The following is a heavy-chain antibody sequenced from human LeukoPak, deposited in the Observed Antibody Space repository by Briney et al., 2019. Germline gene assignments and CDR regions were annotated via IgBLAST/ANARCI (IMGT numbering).Heavy chain of an antibody. CDR3: AKDKSGIQLWYYFDY. V-gene: IGHV3-30*02. CDR2: IRYDGSNK. Sequence: GGSLRLSCAASGFTFSSYGMHWVRQAPGKGLEWVAFIRYDGSNKYYADSVKGRFTISRDNAKNSLYLQMNSLRAEDTALYYCAKDKSGIQLWYYFDYWGQGTLVTVSS. CDR1: GFTFSSYG. J-gene: IGHJ4*02. D-gene: IGHD5-18*01.